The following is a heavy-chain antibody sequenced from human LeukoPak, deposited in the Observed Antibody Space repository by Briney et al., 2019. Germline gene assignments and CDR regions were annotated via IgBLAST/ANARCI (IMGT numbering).Heavy chain of an antibody. D-gene: IGHD2-2*02. J-gene: IGHJ3*02. CDR1: GFTFDDYA. Sequence: GGSLRLSCAASGFTFDDYAMYWVRQAPGKGLEWVSGISWNSGSIGYADSVKGRFTISRDNAKNSLYLRMNSLRAEDTALYYCAKDSWRYSSTSCYTGDDAFDIWGQGTMVTVSS. CDR3: AKDSWRYSSTSCYTGDDAFDI. CDR2: ISWNSGSI. V-gene: IGHV3-9*01.